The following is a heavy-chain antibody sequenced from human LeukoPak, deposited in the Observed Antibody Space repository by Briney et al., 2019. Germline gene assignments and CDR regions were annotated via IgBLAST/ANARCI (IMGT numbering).Heavy chain of an antibody. D-gene: IGHD1-1*01. Sequence: HAGGSLRLSCAASGFTVSSNYMSWVRQAPGKGLEWVSVLYSGGSTYYADSVKARFTISRDNSKNTVYLQMNSLGADDTAVYYCARARHFDYWGQGTLVTVSS. CDR2: LYSGGST. J-gene: IGHJ4*02. V-gene: IGHV3-53*01. CDR1: GFTVSSNY. CDR3: ARARHFDY.